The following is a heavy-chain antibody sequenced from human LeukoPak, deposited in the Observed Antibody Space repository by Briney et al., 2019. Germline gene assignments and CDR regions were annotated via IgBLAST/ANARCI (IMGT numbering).Heavy chain of an antibody. V-gene: IGHV4-4*09. Sequence: SETLSLTCTVSGGSISSYYWSWIRQPPGKGLEWIGYIYTSGSTNYNPSLKNRVTMSIDTSKNQFSLKLSSVTAADTAVYYCATSGSSFDYYHYIDVWGKGTTVTVSS. CDR3: ATSGSSFDYYHYIDV. CDR2: IYTSGST. J-gene: IGHJ6*03. D-gene: IGHD3-10*01. CDR1: GGSISSYY.